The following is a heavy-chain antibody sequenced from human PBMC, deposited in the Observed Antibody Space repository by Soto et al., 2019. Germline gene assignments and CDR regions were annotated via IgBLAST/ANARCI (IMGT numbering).Heavy chain of an antibody. J-gene: IGHJ4*02. D-gene: IGHD6-19*01. Sequence: GESLKISCAASGFTFSSYSMNWVRQAPGKGLEWVSYISSSSSTIYYADSVKGRFTISRDNAKNSLYLQMNSLRDEDTAVYYCATAVAGYLDYWGQGTLVTVSS. V-gene: IGHV3-48*02. CDR1: GFTFSSYS. CDR3: ATAVAGYLDY. CDR2: ISSSSSTI.